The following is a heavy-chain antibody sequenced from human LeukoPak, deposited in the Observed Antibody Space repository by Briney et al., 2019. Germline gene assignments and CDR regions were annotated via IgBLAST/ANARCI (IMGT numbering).Heavy chain of an antibody. CDR1: VDSIIRVDYY. D-gene: IGHD6-13*01. J-gene: IGHJ4*02. CDR3: ARVREDTIAPFFDY. V-gene: IGHV4-31*03. CDR2: IYYSGST. Sequence: SETLSLTCTLSVDSIIRVDYYWTWIRQHPGNGLEWLACIYYSGSTYYNLSFKTRVIISADTSKNHFSLKMSSVTAADTAVYYCARVREDTIAPFFDYWGQGTLVTVSS.